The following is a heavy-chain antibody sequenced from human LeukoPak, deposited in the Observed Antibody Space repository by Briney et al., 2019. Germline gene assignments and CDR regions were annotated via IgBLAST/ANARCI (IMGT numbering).Heavy chain of an antibody. Sequence: PSETLSLTCTVSGCSISSYYWSWIRQPPGKGLEWIGDIYNSGSTNYKPSLKSRVTISVDTSKNQFSLELSTVTAADTAVYYCAREVGATRSLYYYYYMVVWGKGTTVTVSS. CDR3: AREVGATRSLYYYYYMVV. J-gene: IGHJ6*03. CDR2: IYNSGST. D-gene: IGHD1-26*01. V-gene: IGHV4-59*01. CDR1: GCSISSYY.